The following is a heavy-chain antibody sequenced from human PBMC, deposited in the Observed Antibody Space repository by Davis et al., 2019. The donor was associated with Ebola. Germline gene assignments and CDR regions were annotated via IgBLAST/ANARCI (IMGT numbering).Heavy chain of an antibody. J-gene: IGHJ4*02. Sequence: MPSQTLSLTCTVSAGSISSSSYYWGWTRQPPGTGLEWIGSIYYSGSTYYNPSLKSRVTISVDTSKNQFSLKLSSVTAADTAVYYCARIGRWELLDYWGQGTLVTVSS. CDR1: AGSISSSSYY. CDR2: IYYSGST. D-gene: IGHD1-26*01. CDR3: ARIGRWELLDY. V-gene: IGHV4-39*01.